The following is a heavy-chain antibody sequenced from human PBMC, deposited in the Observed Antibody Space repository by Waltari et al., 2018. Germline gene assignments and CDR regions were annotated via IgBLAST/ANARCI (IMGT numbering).Heavy chain of an antibody. CDR3: ARVAYYYYYMDV. CDR2: IYISGST. V-gene: IGHV4-4*09. CDR1: GGSISSYY. D-gene: IGHD2-15*01. J-gene: IGHJ6*03. Sequence: QVQLQESGPGLVKPSETLSLTCTVSGGSISSYYWSWIRQPPGKGLEWIGYIYISGSTNYNPSLKSRVTISVDTSKNQFSLKLSSVTAADTAVYYCARVAYYYYYMDVWGKGTTVTVSS.